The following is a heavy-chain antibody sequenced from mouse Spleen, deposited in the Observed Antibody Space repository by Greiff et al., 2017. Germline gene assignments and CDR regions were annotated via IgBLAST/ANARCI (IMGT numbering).Heavy chain of an antibody. CDR1: GYTFTSYW. V-gene: IGHV1-50*01. Sequence: QVQLQQPGAELVKPGASVKLSCKASGYTFTSYWMQWVKQRPGQGLEWIGEIDPSDSYTNYNQKFKGKATLTVDTSSSTAYMQLSSLTSEDSAVYYCARAATVVATGGPHYFDYWGQGTTLTVSS. CDR2: IDPSDSYT. D-gene: IGHD1-1*01. CDR3: ARAATVVATGGPHYFDY. J-gene: IGHJ2*01.